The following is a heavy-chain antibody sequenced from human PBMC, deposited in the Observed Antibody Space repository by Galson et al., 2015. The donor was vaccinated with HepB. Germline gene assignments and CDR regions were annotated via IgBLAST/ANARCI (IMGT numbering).Heavy chain of an antibody. J-gene: IGHJ6*02. CDR2: IIPILGIA. Sequence: SVKVSCKASGGTFSSYTISWVRQAPGQGLEWMGRIIPILGIANYAQKFQGRVTITADKSTSTAYMELSSLRSEDTAVYYCARGSYYGSGSGGIDYYYYHGMDVWGQGTTVTVSS. V-gene: IGHV1-69*02. CDR1: GGTFSSYT. CDR3: ARGSYYGSGSGGIDYYYYHGMDV. D-gene: IGHD3-10*01.